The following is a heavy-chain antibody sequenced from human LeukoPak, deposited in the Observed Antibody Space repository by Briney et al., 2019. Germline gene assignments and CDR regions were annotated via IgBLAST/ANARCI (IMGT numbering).Heavy chain of an antibody. CDR1: GTIFSSSG. V-gene: IGHV3-30*18. CDR2: ISDGGRTK. D-gene: IGHD6-13*01. J-gene: IGHJ6*02. CDR3: AKAKYEPYSSSWYFYYGMDV. Sequence: GGSLRLSCVASGTIFSSSGMHWVRQAPGKGLEWVTVISDGGRTKHYVESVKGRFTICRDNSKNTLYLQMNSLRVEDTAVYYCAKAKYEPYSSSWYFYYGMDVWGQGTTVTVSS.